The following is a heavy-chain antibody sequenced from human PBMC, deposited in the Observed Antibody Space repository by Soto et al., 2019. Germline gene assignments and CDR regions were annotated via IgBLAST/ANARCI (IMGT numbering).Heavy chain of an antibody. CDR3: ASAAVTGTAGLDF. CDR1: GYTFTSYG. D-gene: IGHD6-19*01. J-gene: IGHJ4*02. CDR2: INPNSGGT. V-gene: IGHV1-2*02. Sequence: ASVKVSCKASGYTFTSYGISWVRQAPGQGLEWMGWINPNSGGTKSAEKFQGRVTMTRDTSISTAYMELSRLTSDDTAVYYCASAAVTGTAGLDFWGQGTQVTVSS.